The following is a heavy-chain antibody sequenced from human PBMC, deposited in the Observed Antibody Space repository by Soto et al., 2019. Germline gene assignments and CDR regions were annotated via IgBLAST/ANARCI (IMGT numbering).Heavy chain of an antibody. D-gene: IGHD2-2*01. Sequence: PSQTLSLTCAISGDSVSSNSAAWNWIRQSPSRGLEWLGRTYYRSKWYNDYAVSVKSRITINPDTSKNQFSLQLNSVTPEDTAVYYCARAKRVVVPAAPLNYYYYGMAVSGPGATGTVAS. J-gene: IGHJ6*02. V-gene: IGHV6-1*01. CDR2: TYYRSKWYN. CDR1: GDSVSSNSAA. CDR3: ARAKRVVVPAAPLNYYYYGMAV.